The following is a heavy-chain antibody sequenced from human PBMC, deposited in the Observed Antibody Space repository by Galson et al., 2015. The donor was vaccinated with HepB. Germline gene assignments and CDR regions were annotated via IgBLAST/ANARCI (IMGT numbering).Heavy chain of an antibody. J-gene: IGHJ4*02. V-gene: IGHV2-5*02. CDR2: IYWDDDK. D-gene: IGHD3-16*02. Sequence: PALXXXTQXXTLTCTFSGFSLXTSGVAVAWIRQPPGRALEWLALIYWDDDKRYSPSLKSRVTITRDTSKNQVVLTVTNMDPVDTATYFCAFSXRRYYFDYWGXGTLXXV. CDR1: GFSLXTSGVA. CDR3: AFSXRRYYFDY.